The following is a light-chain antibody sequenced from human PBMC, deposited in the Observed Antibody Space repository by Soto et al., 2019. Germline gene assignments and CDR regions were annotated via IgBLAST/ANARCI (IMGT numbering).Light chain of an antibody. Sequence: DIVLTQSPISLSVTPGEPASISCRSSQSLMSRYGYNCLDWYLQRPGQSPQLLIYVASYRASGVPDRFSVSGSGTDFTLKISRVEPEDVGVYYCMQSLQSLSFGGGTKVEIK. CDR2: VAS. V-gene: IGKV2-28*01. CDR3: MQSLQSLS. J-gene: IGKJ4*01. CDR1: QSLMSRYGYNC.